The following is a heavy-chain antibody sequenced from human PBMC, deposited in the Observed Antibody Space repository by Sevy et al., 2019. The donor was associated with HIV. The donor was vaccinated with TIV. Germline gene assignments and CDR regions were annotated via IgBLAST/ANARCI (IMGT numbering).Heavy chain of an antibody. CDR1: GYSISTGYY. CDR3: ARGGGMVSMLYARFDS. V-gene: IGHV4-38-2*01. D-gene: IGHD2-8*01. J-gene: IGHJ4*02. Sequence: SETLSLTCAVSGYSISTGYYWGWIRQPPGKGLEWIGIIYHSGSTYYNPSLKSPVIISVDTSKNQFSLKLSSVTAAETAANCRARGGGMVSMLYARFDSWGQGTLVTVSS. CDR2: IYHSGST.